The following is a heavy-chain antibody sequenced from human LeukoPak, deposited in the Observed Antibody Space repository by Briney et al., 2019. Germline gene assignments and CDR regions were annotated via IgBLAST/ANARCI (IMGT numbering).Heavy chain of an antibody. CDR1: GFTFSSYS. CDR2: IDSSSSYI. J-gene: IGHJ4*02. CDR3: AVGLWFGEYDFDY. D-gene: IGHD3-10*01. Sequence: GRSLRLSCAASGFTFSSYSMNWVRQAPGKGLEWVSVIDSSSSYIWYADSVKGRFTISRDNAKNSLYLQMNSLRAEDTAVYYCAVGLWFGEYDFDYWGQGTLVTVSS. V-gene: IGHV3-21*01.